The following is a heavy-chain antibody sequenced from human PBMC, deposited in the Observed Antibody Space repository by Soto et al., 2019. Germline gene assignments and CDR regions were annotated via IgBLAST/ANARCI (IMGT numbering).Heavy chain of an antibody. D-gene: IGHD3-10*01. CDR1: GGSISSGNYY. CDR3: AREELRFGESYLRVDGVDI. CDR2: IYYSGST. J-gene: IGHJ3*02. V-gene: IGHV4-31*03. Sequence: QVQLQESGPGLVKPSQTLSLTCTVSGGSISSGNYYWNWIRQHPGKGLERIGYIYYSGSTYYNPSLKCRLTISVHTSKNQFSLKLTSVTAADTAVYFCAREELRFGESYLRVDGVDIWGQGTMVTLSS.